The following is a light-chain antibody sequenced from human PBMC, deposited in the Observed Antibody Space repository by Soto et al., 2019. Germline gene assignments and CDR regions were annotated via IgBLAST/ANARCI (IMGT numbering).Light chain of an antibody. CDR3: QHYNNRPRT. CDR2: GAS. CDR1: QSVSSN. J-gene: IGKJ1*01. Sequence: EIVMTQSPATLSVSPGERATLSCRASQSVSSNLAWYQQKPGQAPRPLIYGASTRATGIPARFSGSGSGTEFTLTISSLQSEDFAVYYCQHYNNRPRTFGQGTKVEIK. V-gene: IGKV3-15*01.